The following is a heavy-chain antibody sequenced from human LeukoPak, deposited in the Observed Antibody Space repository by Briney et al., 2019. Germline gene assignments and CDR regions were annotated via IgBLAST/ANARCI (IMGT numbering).Heavy chain of an antibody. Sequence: SVKVSCKASGGTFSSYAIGWVRQAPGQGLEWMGRIIPILGIANYAQKFQGRVTITADKSTSTAYMELSSLRSEDTAVYYCARDDSSGYSDYWGQGTLVTVSS. V-gene: IGHV1-69*04. D-gene: IGHD3-22*01. J-gene: IGHJ4*02. CDR2: IIPILGIA. CDR1: GGTFSSYA. CDR3: ARDDSSGYSDY.